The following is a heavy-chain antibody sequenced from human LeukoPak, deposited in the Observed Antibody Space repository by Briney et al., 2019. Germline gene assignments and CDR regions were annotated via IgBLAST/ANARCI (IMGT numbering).Heavy chain of an antibody. CDR1: GGSISSGDYY. CDR3: ARVVNYDSSGYLVWCFDL. D-gene: IGHD3-22*01. Sequence: SETLSLTCTVSGGSISSGDYYWSWIRQPPGKGLEWIGYIYYSGSTYYNPSLKSRVTISVDTSKNQFSLKLSSVTAADTAVYYCARVVNYDSSGYLVWCFDLWGRGTLVTVSS. J-gene: IGHJ2*01. CDR2: IYYSGST. V-gene: IGHV4-30-4*01.